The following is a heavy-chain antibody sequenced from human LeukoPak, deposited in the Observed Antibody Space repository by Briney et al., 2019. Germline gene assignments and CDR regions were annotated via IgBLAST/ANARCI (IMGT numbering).Heavy chain of an antibody. CDR3: AREHPFGVVLIRGFDY. J-gene: IGHJ4*02. D-gene: IGHD3-3*01. Sequence: ASVKVSCKASGFTFTAYYIHWVRQAPGQGLECMGWINLNSGGTKYAQKFQGRVTMTRDTSINTAFMEVTWLTSDDTAVYYCAREHPFGVVLIRGFDYWGQGTLVTVSS. V-gene: IGHV1-2*02. CDR1: GFTFTAYY. CDR2: INLNSGGT.